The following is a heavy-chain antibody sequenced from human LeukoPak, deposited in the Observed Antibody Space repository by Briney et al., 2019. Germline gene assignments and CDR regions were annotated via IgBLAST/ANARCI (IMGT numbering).Heavy chain of an antibody. Sequence: QSGGSLRLSCAASGFTFSNFWMYWVRQAPGKGLEGVANIKQGGSVKYYVASVKGRSTISRDNTKNSLYLQMNRLRAEDTAVYYCLGGAAWIFDYLGQGTLVAVCS. D-gene: IGHD2-2*03. J-gene: IGHJ4*02. CDR2: IKQGGSVK. CDR1: GFTFSNFW. V-gene: IGHV3-7*01. CDR3: LGGAAWIFDY.